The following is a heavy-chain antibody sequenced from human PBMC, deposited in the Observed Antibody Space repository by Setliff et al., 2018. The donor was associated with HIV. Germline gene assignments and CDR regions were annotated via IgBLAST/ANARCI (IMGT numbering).Heavy chain of an antibody. CDR3: ARRLGATVFYYFDH. V-gene: IGHV4-59*11. D-gene: IGHD3-16*01. CDR2: VSYSGGT. Sequence: SETLSLTGTVSGGSISSHFWSWIQQPPGKGLEWIGTVSYSGGTNYNPSLKSRVTISVDTSENQFSLKLSSVTAADTAVYYCARRLGATVFYYFDHWGQGTLVTVSS. CDR1: GGSISSHF. J-gene: IGHJ4*02.